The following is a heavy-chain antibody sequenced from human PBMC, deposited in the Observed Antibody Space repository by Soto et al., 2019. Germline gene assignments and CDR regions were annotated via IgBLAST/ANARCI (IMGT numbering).Heavy chain of an antibody. CDR3: ARIAVAGTPPYYYFDY. J-gene: IGHJ4*02. V-gene: IGHV1-69*12. CDR2: IIPIFGTA. CDR1: GGTFSSYA. D-gene: IGHD6-19*01. Sequence: QVQLVQFGAEVKKPGSLVKVSCKASGGTFSSYAISWVRQAPGQGLEWMGGIIPIFGTANYAQKFQGRVTITADESTSTAYMELSSLRSEDTAVYYCARIAVAGTPPYYYFDYWGQGTLVTVSS.